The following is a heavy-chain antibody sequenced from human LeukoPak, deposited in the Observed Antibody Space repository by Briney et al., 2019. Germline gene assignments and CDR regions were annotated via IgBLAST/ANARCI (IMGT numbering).Heavy chain of an antibody. CDR2: ISGDGGST. J-gene: IGHJ5*02. D-gene: IGHD3-3*01. Sequence: GGSLRLSCAASGFTFEDYAMHWVRQAPGKGLEWVSLISGDGGSTYYAVSVKGRFTISRDNSKNSLYLQMNSLTTEDTALYYCAKDSRGGITIFGVADNWFDPWGQGTLSPSPQ. CDR1: GFTFEDYA. CDR3: AKDSRGGITIFGVADNWFDP. V-gene: IGHV3-43*02.